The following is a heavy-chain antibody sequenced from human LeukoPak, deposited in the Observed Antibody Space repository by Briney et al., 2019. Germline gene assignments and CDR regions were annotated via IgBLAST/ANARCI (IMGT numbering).Heavy chain of an antibody. V-gene: IGHV4-59*01. CDR1: GGSISSYF. D-gene: IGHD3-10*01. CDR2: IYYSGST. CDR3: ARGYGSGSYSGY. Sequence: LSETLSLTCTVSGGSISSYFWSWIRQPPGMGLEWIGYIYYSGSTNYNPSLKSRVTMSVDTSKNQFSLKLSSVTAADTAVYYCARGYGSGSYSGYWGQGTLVTVSS. J-gene: IGHJ4*02.